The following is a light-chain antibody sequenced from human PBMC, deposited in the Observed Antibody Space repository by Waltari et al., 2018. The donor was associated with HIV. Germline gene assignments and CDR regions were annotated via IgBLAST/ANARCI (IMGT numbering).Light chain of an antibody. J-gene: IGLJ3*02. CDR3: VLYMGSGINWV. Sequence: QTVVTQEPSFSVSPGGTVTLTCGLSSGSVSTSYYPTRYQQTPGQAPRTLIYSTNTRSSGVPDRFSGSILGNKAALTITGAQADDESDYYCVLYMGSGINWVFGGGTKLTVL. V-gene: IGLV8-61*01. CDR1: SGSVSTSYY. CDR2: STN.